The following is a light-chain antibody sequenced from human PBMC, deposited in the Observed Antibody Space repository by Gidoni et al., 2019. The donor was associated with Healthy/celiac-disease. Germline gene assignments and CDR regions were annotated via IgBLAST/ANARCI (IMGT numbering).Light chain of an antibody. J-gene: IGKJ1*01. Sequence: DIPMTQFPSTLSASVGDRVTITCRASQSISSWLAWYQQKPGKAPKLLIYDASSLESGVPSRFSGSGSGTEFTLTISSLQPDDFATYYCQQYNSYSPTFXQXTKVEIK. V-gene: IGKV1-5*01. CDR3: QQYNSYSPT. CDR1: QSISSW. CDR2: DAS.